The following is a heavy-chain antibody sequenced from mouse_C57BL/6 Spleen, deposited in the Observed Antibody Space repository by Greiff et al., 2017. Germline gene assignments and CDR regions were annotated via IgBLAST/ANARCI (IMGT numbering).Heavy chain of an antibody. D-gene: IGHD2-5*01. CDR2: IYPGDGDT. CDR3: AREDYSIFAY. CDR1: GYAFSSSW. V-gene: IGHV1-82*01. Sequence: QVQLQQSGPELVKPGASVKISCKASGYAFSSSWMNWVKQRPGKGLEWIGRIYPGDGDTNYNGKFKGKATLTADKSSSTAYMQLSSLTSEDSAVYFCAREDYSIFAYWGQGTLVTVSA. J-gene: IGHJ3*01.